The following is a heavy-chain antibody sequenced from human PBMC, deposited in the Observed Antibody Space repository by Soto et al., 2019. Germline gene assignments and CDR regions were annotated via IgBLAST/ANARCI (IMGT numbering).Heavy chain of an antibody. V-gene: IGHV3-15*01. CDR3: STSGYGGFDY. CDR1: GFSFSSNS. Sequence: GGSLRLSCAASGFSFSSNSMAWVRLAPGKGLEWVARIKSKNDGGTLDYASPVKGRFTISRDDSKKTSYLQMNSLKTEDTAIYYCSTSGYGGFDYWGQGVLVTVSS. D-gene: IGHD5-12*01. J-gene: IGHJ4*02. CDR2: IKSKNDGGTL.